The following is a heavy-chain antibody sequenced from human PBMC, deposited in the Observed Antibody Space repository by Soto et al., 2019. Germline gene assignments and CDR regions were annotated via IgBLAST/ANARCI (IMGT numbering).Heavy chain of an antibody. J-gene: IGHJ6*02. CDR2: ISYLGTNK. D-gene: IGHD6-13*01. V-gene: IGHV3-30*18. Sequence: QEQLVESGGGVVQPGRSLRVYCVASGFTFRSYAMHWVRQAPGKGLEWVAVISYLGTNKYYADFVRGRFNVSRDDSRNTLYLEMNSLRAEDTAVYSCAKDGPGGSNWRPFSGMDVWGQGTTVNVSS. CDR1: GFTFRSYA. CDR3: AKDGPGGSNWRPFSGMDV.